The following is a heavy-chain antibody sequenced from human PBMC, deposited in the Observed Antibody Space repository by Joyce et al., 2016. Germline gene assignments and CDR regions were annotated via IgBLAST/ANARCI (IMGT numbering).Heavy chain of an antibody. D-gene: IGHD3-16*01. CDR3: ARARRPRYGLRTLGD. J-gene: IGHJ4*02. Sequence: EVQLVESGGGLVQPGGSLRLSCAASGFTFSSYSMNWVRQAPGKGREWVSYISSSSSTTYYADSVKGRFNISRDNAKNSLYLQMNSLRAEDTAVYYCARARRPRYGLRTLGDWGQGTLVTVSS. CDR1: GFTFSSYS. CDR2: ISSSSSTT. V-gene: IGHV3-48*01.